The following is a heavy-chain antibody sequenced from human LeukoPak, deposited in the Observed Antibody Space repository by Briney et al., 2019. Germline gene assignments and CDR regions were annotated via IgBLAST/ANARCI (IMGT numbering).Heavy chain of an antibody. D-gene: IGHD3-10*01. CDR3: ARDLTVRGVITNWFDP. Sequence: GSLRLSCAASGFTFSSYSMNWVRQAPGKGLEWVSSISSSSSYIYYADSVKGRFTISRDNAKNSLYLQMNSLRAEDTAVYYCARDLTVRGVITNWFDPWGQGTLVTVSS. J-gene: IGHJ5*02. CDR1: GFTFSSYS. V-gene: IGHV3-21*01. CDR2: ISSSSSYI.